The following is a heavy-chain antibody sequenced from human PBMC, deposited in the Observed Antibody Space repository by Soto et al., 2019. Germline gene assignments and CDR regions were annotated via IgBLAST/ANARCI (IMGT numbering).Heavy chain of an antibody. Sequence: GALVKVSWKAAGGSFSSYASSWGRQAPGQGLEWMGGIIPIFGTPNSAQNFQGRVTITADESTSTAYMELSSLRSEDTAVYYCARGGSYCSGTSCSYGMDVSAQGTTVTVSS. CDR3: ARGGSYCSGTSCSYGMDV. CDR2: IIPIFGTP. D-gene: IGHD2-2*01. V-gene: IGHV1-69*13. J-gene: IGHJ6*02. CDR1: GGSFSSYA.